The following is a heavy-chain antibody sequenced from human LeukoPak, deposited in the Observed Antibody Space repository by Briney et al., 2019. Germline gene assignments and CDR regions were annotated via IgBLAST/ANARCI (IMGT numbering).Heavy chain of an antibody. V-gene: IGHV3-23*01. CDR3: AKEGAYPIVTYDS. Sequence: GGSLRLSCAASGFTFSSYAMSWVRQAPGKGLEWVSAISGSGGSTYYADSVEGRFTISRDNAKNSLYLQMNSLRAEDTAVYYCAKEGAYPIVTYDSWGQGTLVTVSS. J-gene: IGHJ5*01. D-gene: IGHD4-11*01. CDR2: ISGSGGST. CDR1: GFTFSSYA.